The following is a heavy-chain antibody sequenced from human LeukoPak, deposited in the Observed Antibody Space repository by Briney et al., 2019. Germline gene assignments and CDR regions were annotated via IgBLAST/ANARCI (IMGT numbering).Heavy chain of an antibody. CDR1: SYTFNNYG. CDR3: ARQSFFTNVRGDDAFDI. J-gene: IGHJ3*02. CDR2: ISAYNGNT. Sequence: ASVKVSCKASSYTFNNYGISWVRQAPGQGLEWMGWISAYNGNTKYVQKLQGRVTMTTDTSTTTAYMDLRGLTSDDTAVYYCARQSFFTNVRGDDAFDIWSQGTMVTVSS. V-gene: IGHV1-18*01. D-gene: IGHD3-10*01.